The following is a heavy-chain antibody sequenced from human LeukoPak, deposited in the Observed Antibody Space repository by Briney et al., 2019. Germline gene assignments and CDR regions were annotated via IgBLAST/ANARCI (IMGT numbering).Heavy chain of an antibody. CDR3: ARGFVDSSSWYEVMDP. V-gene: IGHV1-69*13. D-gene: IGHD6-13*01. Sequence: ASVKVFCKASGGTFSSYAISWVRQAPGQGLEWMGGIIPIFGTANYAQKFQGRVTITADESTSTAYMELSSLRSEDTVVYYCARGFVDSSSWYEVMDPWGQGTLVTVSS. CDR1: GGTFSSYA. J-gene: IGHJ5*02. CDR2: IIPIFGTA.